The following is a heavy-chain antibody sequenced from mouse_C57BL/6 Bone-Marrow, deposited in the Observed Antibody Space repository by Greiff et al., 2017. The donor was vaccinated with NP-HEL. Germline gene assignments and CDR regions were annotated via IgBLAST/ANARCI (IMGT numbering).Heavy chain of an antibody. CDR2: IYPGNSDT. CDR1: GYTFTSYW. J-gene: IGHJ3*01. Sequence: VQLKESGTVLARPGASVKMSCKTSGYTFTSYWMHWVKQRPGQGLEWIGAIYPGNSDTSYNQKFKGKAKLTAGTSASTAYMELSSLTNEDSAVYYCTKIYYGYDGSWFAYWGQGTLVTVSA. V-gene: IGHV1-5*01. CDR3: TKIYYGYDGSWFAY. D-gene: IGHD2-2*01.